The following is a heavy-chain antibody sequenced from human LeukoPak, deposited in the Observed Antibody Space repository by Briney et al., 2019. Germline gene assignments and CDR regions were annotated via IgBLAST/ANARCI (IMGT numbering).Heavy chain of an antibody. CDR3: VRDMDV. CDR1: GITFSNYW. V-gene: IGHV3-7*05. J-gene: IGHJ6*02. CDR2: IKEDGSER. Sequence: GGSLRLSCAVSGITFSNYWMTWVRQAPGEGLEWVANIKEDGSERHYVDSVMGRFTVSRDNAKNSLYLQMNSLRAEDTALYYCVRDMDVWGQGTTVTVSS.